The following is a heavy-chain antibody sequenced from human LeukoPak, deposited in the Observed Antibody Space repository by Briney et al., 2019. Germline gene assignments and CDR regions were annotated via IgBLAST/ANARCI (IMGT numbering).Heavy chain of an antibody. D-gene: IGHD6-13*01. Sequence: SETLSLTCAVYGGSFSGHYWSWIRQSPGKGLEWIGEINHSRSTNYNPSLKSRVTISVDTSKNQFSLKLSSVTAADTAVYYCASSHVSISAAGPDNWFDPWGQGTLVTVSS. CDR3: ASSHVSISAAGPDNWFDP. V-gene: IGHV4-34*01. CDR2: INHSRST. J-gene: IGHJ5*02. CDR1: GGSFSGHY.